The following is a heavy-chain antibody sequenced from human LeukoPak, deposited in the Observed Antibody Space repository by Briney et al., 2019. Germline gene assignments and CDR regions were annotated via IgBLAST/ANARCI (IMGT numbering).Heavy chain of an antibody. CDR2: INHSGST. Sequence: SETLSLTCAVYGGSFSGYYWSWIRQPPGKGLEWIGEINHSGSTNYNPSLKSRATISVDTSKNQFSLKLSSVTAADTAVYYCARGYSSGWTHLGYWGQGTLVTVSS. D-gene: IGHD6-19*01. V-gene: IGHV4-34*01. CDR1: GGSFSGYY. J-gene: IGHJ4*02. CDR3: ARGYSSGWTHLGY.